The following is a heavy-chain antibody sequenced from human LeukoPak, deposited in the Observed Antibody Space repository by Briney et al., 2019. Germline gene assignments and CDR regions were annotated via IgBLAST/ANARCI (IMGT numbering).Heavy chain of an antibody. D-gene: IGHD3-22*01. CDR1: GGSISTYF. Sequence: PSETLSLTCAVSGGSISTYFWSWIRQAPGKGLEWIGNIHTIEKTNYNPSLKSRVSLSLDTSKKQFSLKMTSVTTADTAVYYCASTLKWLVFDYWGQGTLVTVSS. CDR2: IHTIEKT. CDR3: ASTLKWLVFDY. V-gene: IGHV4-59*01. J-gene: IGHJ4*02.